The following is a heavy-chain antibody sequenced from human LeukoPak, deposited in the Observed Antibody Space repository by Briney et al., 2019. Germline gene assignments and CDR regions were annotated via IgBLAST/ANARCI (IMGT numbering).Heavy chain of an antibody. D-gene: IGHD3-10*01. CDR1: GFTFSSYW. CDR3: ARGRDYYGSGDNWFDP. J-gene: IGHJ5*02. V-gene: IGHV3-74*01. Sequence: GGSLRLSCAASGFTFSSYWMHWVRQAPGKGLVWVSRINSDGSSTSYANSVKGRFTISRDNAKNTLYLQMNSLRAEDTAVYYCARGRDYYGSGDNWFDPWGQGTLVTVSS. CDR2: INSDGSST.